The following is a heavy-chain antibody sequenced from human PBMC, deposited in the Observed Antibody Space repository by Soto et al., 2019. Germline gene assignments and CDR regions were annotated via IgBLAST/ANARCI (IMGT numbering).Heavy chain of an antibody. D-gene: IGHD6-19*01. CDR1: GFTFSSYG. J-gene: IGHJ4*02. Sequence: QVQLVESGGGVVQPGRSLRLSCAASGFTFSSYGMHWVRQAPGKGLEWVAVIWYDGSNKYYADSVKGRFTISRDNSKNTLDLQMNSLRAEDTAVYYCAREIAVAVPDYWGQGTLVTVSS. V-gene: IGHV3-33*01. CDR3: AREIAVAVPDY. CDR2: IWYDGSNK.